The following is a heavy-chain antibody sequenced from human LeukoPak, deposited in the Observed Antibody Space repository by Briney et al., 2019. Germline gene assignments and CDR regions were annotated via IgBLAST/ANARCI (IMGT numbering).Heavy chain of an antibody. Sequence: GGSLRLSCAASGFTFSSYAMSWVRQAPGKGLEWVSAISGSGGSTYYADSVKGRFTISRDNSKNTLYLQMNSLRAEDTAVYYCAKGGRYGDYESYFDYWGQGTLVTVSS. D-gene: IGHD4-17*01. CDR3: AKGGRYGDYESYFDY. CDR2: ISGSGGST. CDR1: GFTFSSYA. V-gene: IGHV3-23*01. J-gene: IGHJ4*02.